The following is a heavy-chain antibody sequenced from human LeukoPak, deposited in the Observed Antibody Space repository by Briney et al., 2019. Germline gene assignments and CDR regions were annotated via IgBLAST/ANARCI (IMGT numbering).Heavy chain of an antibody. CDR1: GFTFSNFG. V-gene: IGHV3-30*02. Sequence: GGSLRLSCAASGFTFSNFGMHRVRQAPGKGLEWVTFIRYDGTNKYYADSVKGRFTISRDNSKNTLYLQMNSLRVEDTAIYYCAKVEMSTSPGGIDYWGQGTLVTVSS. D-gene: IGHD5-24*01. CDR2: IRYDGTNK. J-gene: IGHJ4*02. CDR3: AKVEMSTSPGGIDY.